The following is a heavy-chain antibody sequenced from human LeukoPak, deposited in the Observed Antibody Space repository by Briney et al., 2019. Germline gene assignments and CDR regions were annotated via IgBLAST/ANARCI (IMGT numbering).Heavy chain of an antibody. D-gene: IGHD3-22*01. CDR1: GGSISSSSYY. V-gene: IGHV4-39*07. CDR3: ARGSGYYDNWFDP. Sequence: PSETLSLTCTVSGGSISSSSYYWGWIRQPPGKGLEWIGSIYYSGSTYYNPSLKSRVTISVDTSKNQFSLKLSSVTAADTAVYYCARGSGYYDNWFDPWGQGTLVTVSS. J-gene: IGHJ5*02. CDR2: IYYSGST.